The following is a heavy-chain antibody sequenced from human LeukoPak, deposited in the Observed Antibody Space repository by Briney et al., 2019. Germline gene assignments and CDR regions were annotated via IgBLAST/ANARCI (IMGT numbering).Heavy chain of an antibody. CDR2: IEQDGSEK. Sequence: PGGSLRLSCAASGFTFSSYWMSWVRQAPGKGLEWVANIEQDGSEKYYVDSVKGRFTISRDNAKNSLYLQMNSLRAEDTAVYYCARDPGGGYYGSGSYYPYYYYYGMDVWGQGTTVTVSS. CDR1: GFTFSSYW. D-gene: IGHD3-10*01. J-gene: IGHJ6*02. V-gene: IGHV3-7*01. CDR3: ARDPGGGYYGSGSYYPYYYYYGMDV.